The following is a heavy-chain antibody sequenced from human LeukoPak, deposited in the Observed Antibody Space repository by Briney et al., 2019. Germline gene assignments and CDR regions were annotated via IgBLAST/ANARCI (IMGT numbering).Heavy chain of an antibody. J-gene: IGHJ3*02. V-gene: IGHV3-7*01. CDR2: IKHTGTEK. CDR3: ARTANRAFDI. CDR1: GFTFSDYW. D-gene: IGHD2-21*02. Sequence: GGSLRLSCAASGFTFSDYWMSWVRQAPGKGLEWVANIKHTGTEKYYVDSVKGRFTLSRDNAKNSLYLQMNSLRAEDTAVYYCARTANRAFDIWGQGTMVTVSS.